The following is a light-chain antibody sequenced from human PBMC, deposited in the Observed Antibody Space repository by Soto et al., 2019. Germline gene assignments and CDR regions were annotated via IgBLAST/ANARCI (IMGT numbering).Light chain of an antibody. J-gene: IGKJ4*01. CDR2: DAS. CDR3: QRRT. Sequence: EIVLTQSPATLSLSPGERATLSCRASQSVSSYLAWYQQKPGQAPRLLIYDASNRATGIPARFSGSGSGTDFTLTISSLEPEDFAVYYGQRRTFGGGTKVEIK. CDR1: QSVSSY. V-gene: IGKV3-11*01.